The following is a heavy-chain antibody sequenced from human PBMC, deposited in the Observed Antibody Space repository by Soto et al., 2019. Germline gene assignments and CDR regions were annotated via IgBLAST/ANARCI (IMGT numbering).Heavy chain of an antibody. V-gene: IGHV3-30*18. J-gene: IGHJ6*02. D-gene: IGHD3-10*01. CDR3: AKDFTVSGIYYGSLNYSYGMDV. CDR1: GFTFSSYG. CDR2: ISYDVSLK. Sequence: QVHLVESGGGVAQPGRSLRLSCAASGFTFSSYGMHWVRQAPGKGLEWVAIISYDVSLKYYADSVKGRFTISRDNSKSEPYLQMNILRPEDTAVDYCAKDFTVSGIYYGSLNYSYGMDVWGQGTTVIVSS.